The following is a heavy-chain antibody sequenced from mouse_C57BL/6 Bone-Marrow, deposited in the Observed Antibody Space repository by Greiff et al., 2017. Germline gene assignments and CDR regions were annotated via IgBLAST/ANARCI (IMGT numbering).Heavy chain of an antibody. J-gene: IGHJ3*01. CDR3: ARGSPLFAY. V-gene: IGHV1-69*01. CDR2: IDPSDSYT. D-gene: IGHD6-1*01. CDR1: GYTFTSYW. Sequence: VQLQQSGAELVMPGASVKLSCKASGYTFTSYWMHWVKQSPGQGLEWIGEIDPSDSYTNYTQKFKGMSTLTVDKSSSTSYMQLSSLTSEDSAVYYCARGSPLFAYWGQGTLVTVSA.